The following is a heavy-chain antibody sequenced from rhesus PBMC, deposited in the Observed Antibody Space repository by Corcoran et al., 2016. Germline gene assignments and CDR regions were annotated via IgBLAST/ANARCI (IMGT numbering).Heavy chain of an antibody. D-gene: IGHD6-31*01. V-gene: IGHV2-152*01. CDR1: GFSRNTSCVG. Sequence: QVTLKESGPALVKPTQTLTLTCTFAGFSRNTSCVGVGWFRQPPGKAREWLSLLYWDDGKRHSTSQKSRRTTSKDTSKNQVVLTMTNMDPMHTATYYCARGSGSGWAGFDYWGQGVLVTVSS. CDR3: ARGSGSGWAGFDY. CDR2: LYWDDGK. J-gene: IGHJ4*01.